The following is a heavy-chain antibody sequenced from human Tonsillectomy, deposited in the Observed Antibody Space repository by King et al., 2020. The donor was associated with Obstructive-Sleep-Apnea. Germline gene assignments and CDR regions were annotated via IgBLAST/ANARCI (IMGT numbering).Heavy chain of an antibody. V-gene: IGHV3-66*01. D-gene: IGHD3-16*02. CDR1: GFTVSSNY. J-gene: IGHJ1*01. CDR3: ARDIVTSAGGNIDSEYFQH. Sequence: VQLVESGGGLVRPGGSLRLSCAASGFTVSSNYMSWVRQAPGKGLEGVSVIYSGGSTYYADSVKGRFTITRDNSKNTLYLQMNSLRAEDTAVYDCARDIVTSAGGNIDSEYFQHWGQGTLATVSP. CDR2: IYSGGST.